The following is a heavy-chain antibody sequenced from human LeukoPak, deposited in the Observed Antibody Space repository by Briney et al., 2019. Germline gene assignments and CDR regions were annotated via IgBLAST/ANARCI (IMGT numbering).Heavy chain of an antibody. V-gene: IGHV3-9*01. Sequence: GGSLRLSCAASGFTFDDYAMHWVRQARGKGLEWVSGISWNSGSIGYADSVKGRFTISRDNAKNALYLQMNSLRAEDTALYYCAKETHSYSSSWYQFDYWGQGTLVTVSS. CDR3: AKETHSYSSSWYQFDY. J-gene: IGHJ4*02. CDR2: ISWNSGSI. CDR1: GFTFDDYA. D-gene: IGHD6-13*01.